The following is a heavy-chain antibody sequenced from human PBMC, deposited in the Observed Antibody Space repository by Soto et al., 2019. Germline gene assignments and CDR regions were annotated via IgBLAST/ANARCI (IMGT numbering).Heavy chain of an antibody. CDR3: ARHRAACTTTRCYVHWFGP. V-gene: IGHV4-39*01. Sequence: QLQLQESGPGLVKPSETLSLTCTVSGGSISSGNYHWGWIRQPPGKGLEWIGSIYYTGNTFYNPSLKSLVPISVHTSKTQCSLKLSSVTAADTAVYYCARHRAACTTTRCYVHWFGPWGQGTLVTVSS. CDR1: GGSISSGNYH. CDR2: IYYTGNT. D-gene: IGHD2-2*01. J-gene: IGHJ5*02.